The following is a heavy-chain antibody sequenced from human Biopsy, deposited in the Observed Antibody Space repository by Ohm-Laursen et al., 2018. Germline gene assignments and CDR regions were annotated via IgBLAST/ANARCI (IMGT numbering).Heavy chain of an antibody. V-gene: IGHV3-23*01. CDR1: GFILNNYG. J-gene: IGHJ3*01. D-gene: IGHD3-3*01. Sequence: GSLRLSCAASGFILNNYGLSWVRQAPGKGLEWVSAIRGSGLTAFYTDSVKGRFTISRDNSKNTLSLQMNSLRSEDTAIYYCAQPNLKMFAPIGVVSRGLSHDLWGQGTRVTVS. CDR2: IRGSGLTA. CDR3: AQPNLKMFAPIGVVSRGLSHDL.